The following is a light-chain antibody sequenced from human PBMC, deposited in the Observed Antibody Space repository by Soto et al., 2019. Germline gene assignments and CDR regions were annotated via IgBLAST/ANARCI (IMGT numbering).Light chain of an antibody. J-gene: IGLJ3*02. Sequence: QSALTQPASVSGSPGQSVTISCSGSSSDVGAYNYVSWYQRHPGKAPKLMFYDVTNRPSGVSNRFSGSKSGNTASLTISGLQAEDEADYFCSSYTSSSTVVFGGGTQLTVL. CDR3: SSYTSSSTVV. V-gene: IGLV2-14*01. CDR2: DVT. CDR1: SSDVGAYNY.